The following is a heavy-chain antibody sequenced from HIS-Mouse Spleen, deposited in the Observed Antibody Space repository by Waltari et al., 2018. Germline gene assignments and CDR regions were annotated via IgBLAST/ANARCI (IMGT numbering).Heavy chain of an antibody. J-gene: IGHJ4*02. Sequence: VVQPGRSLRLSCAASGFTFSSYASHWVRQAPGKGLEWVAVISYDGSNKYYADSVKGRFTISRDNSKNTLYLQMNSLRAEDTAVYYCARRYSGYDLGYWGQGTLVTVSS. CDR1: GFTFSSYA. V-gene: IGHV3-30*04. CDR3: ARRYSGYDLGY. D-gene: IGHD5-12*01. CDR2: ISYDGSNK.